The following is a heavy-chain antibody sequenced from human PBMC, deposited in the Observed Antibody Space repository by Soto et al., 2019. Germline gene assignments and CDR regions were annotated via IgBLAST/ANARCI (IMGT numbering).Heavy chain of an antibody. CDR3: ALDLSWFDP. CDR2: IIPIFGTA. V-gene: IGHV1-69*06. CDR1: RWTFSSYA. Sequence: SGKVSCKACRWTFSSYAISWVRQAPGQGLEWMGGIIPIFGTANYAQMFQGRVTITADKSKSTAYMELSSLRSEETAVYYCALDLSWFDPWGQGTLVTVSS. J-gene: IGHJ5*02.